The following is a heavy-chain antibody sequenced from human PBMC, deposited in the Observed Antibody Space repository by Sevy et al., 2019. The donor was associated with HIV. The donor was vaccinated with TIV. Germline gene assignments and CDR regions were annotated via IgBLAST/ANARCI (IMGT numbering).Heavy chain of an antibody. CDR2: ISSDGSDK. J-gene: IGHJ4*02. V-gene: IGHV3-30-3*01. D-gene: IGHD5-18*01. CDR1: GFTFRSYV. Sequence: GGSLRLSCVASGFTFRSYVMHWVRLAPGKGLEWVALISSDGSDKKYADSLKGRFTISRDNSENTLYLQIDSLRGEDTAVYYCARERYSHPFDSWGQGTLVTVSS. CDR3: ARERYSHPFDS.